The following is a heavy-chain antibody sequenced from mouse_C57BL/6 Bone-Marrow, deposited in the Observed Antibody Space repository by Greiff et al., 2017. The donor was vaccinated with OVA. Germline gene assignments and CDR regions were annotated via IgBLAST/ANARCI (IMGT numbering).Heavy chain of an antibody. Sequence: QVQLQQSGAELVRPGASVTLSCKASGYTFTDYEMHWVKQTPVHGLEWIGAIDPETGGTAYNQKFKGKAILTADKSSSTAYMELRSLTSEDSAVYYCTPRWLLRYFDVWGTGTTVTVSS. J-gene: IGHJ1*03. CDR3: TPRWLLRYFDV. V-gene: IGHV1-15*01. CDR2: IDPETGGT. D-gene: IGHD2-3*01. CDR1: GYTFTDYE.